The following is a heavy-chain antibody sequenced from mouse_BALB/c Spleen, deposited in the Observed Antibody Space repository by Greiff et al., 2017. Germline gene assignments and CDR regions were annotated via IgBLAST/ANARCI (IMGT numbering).Heavy chain of an antibody. CDR2: ISTYYGDA. CDR1: GYTFTDYA. Sequence: VQLQQSGAELVRPGVSVKISCKGSGYTFTDYAMHWVKQSHAKSLEWIGVISTYYGDASYNQKFKGKATMTVDKSSSTAYMELARLTSEDSAIYYCARVLEGGFDYWGQGTTLTVSS. V-gene: IGHV1S137*01. CDR3: ARVLEGGFDY. J-gene: IGHJ2*01.